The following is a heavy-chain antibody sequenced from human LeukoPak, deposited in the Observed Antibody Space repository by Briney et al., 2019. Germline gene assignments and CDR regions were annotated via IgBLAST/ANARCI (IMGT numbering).Heavy chain of an antibody. V-gene: IGHV3-21*01. J-gene: IGHJ3*02. CDR2: ISSSSSYI. Sequence: GGSLRLSCAASGFTFSSYSMNWVRQAPGKGLEWVSSISSSSSYIYYADSVKGRFTISRNNAKNSLYLQMNSLRAEDTAVYYCARDTYIAAAAPDDAFDIWGQGTMVTVSS. CDR1: GFTFSSYS. CDR3: ARDTYIAAAAPDDAFDI. D-gene: IGHD6-13*01.